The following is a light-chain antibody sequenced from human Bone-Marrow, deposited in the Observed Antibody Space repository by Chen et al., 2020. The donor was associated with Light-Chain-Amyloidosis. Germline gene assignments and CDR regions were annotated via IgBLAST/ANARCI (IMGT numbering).Light chain of an antibody. V-gene: IGLV3-1*01. J-gene: IGLJ2*01. CDR1: KLGDRY. CDR3: QAWDSSTVI. CDR2: EDK. Sequence: SYELTQPPSVSVSPGQTASITCSGDKLGDRYTYWYQLKSGQSPVLVIYEDKKRPSGIPERFSGSNSGNTATLTISGTQSMDEADYYCQAWDSSTVIFGGGTKLTVL.